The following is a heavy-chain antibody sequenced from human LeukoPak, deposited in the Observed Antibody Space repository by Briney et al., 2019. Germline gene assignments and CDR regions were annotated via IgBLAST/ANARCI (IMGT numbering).Heavy chain of an antibody. CDR3: TRDDYIVVVPAATLGYGMDV. CDR1: GFTFSSYA. V-gene: IGHV3-49*04. J-gene: IGHJ6*02. Sequence: GGSLRLSCAASGFTFSSYAMSWVRQAPGKGLEWVGFIRSKAYGGTTEYAASVKGRFTISRDDSKSIAYLQMNSLKTEDTAVYYCTRDDYIVVVPAATLGYGMDVWGQGTTVTVSS. CDR2: IRSKAYGGTT. D-gene: IGHD2-2*01.